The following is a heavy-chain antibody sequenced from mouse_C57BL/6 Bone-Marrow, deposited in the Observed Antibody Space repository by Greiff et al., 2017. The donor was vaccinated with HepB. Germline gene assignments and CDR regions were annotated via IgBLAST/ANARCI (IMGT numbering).Heavy chain of an antibody. J-gene: IGHJ1*03. CDR1: GYTFTDYN. V-gene: IGHV1-18*01. CDR3: ERRYYGSSWYFDV. D-gene: IGHD1-1*01. CDR2: INPNNGGT. Sequence: EVQLQQSGPELVKPGASVKIPCKASGYTFTDYNMDWVKQSHGKSLEWIGDINPNNGGTIYNQKFKGKATLTVDKSSSTAYMELRSLTSEDTAVYYCERRYYGSSWYFDVWGTGTTVTVSS.